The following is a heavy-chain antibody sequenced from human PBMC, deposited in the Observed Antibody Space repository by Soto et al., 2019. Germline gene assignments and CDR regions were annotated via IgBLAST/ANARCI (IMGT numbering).Heavy chain of an antibody. D-gene: IGHD2-2*01. Sequence: QVQLVQSGAEVKKPGASVKVSCKASGYTFTSYGISWVRQAPGQGLEWVGWISAYNGNTNYAQKVQGRVTMTTDTSTSTAYMELRSLRSDDTAVYYCARDVVVPAAPPRYYYYGMDVWGQGTTVTVSS. V-gene: IGHV1-18*01. J-gene: IGHJ6*02. CDR2: ISAYNGNT. CDR3: ARDVVVPAAPPRYYYYGMDV. CDR1: GYTFTSYG.